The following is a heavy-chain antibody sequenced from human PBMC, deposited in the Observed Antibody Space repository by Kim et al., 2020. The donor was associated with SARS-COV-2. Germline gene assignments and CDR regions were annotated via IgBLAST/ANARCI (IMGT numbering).Heavy chain of an antibody. CDR1: GFTFSSYE. CDR2: ISSSGSTI. V-gene: IGHV3-48*03. CDR3: FILRYFDWPHLQDAFDI. J-gene: IGHJ3*02. Sequence: GGSLRLSCAASGFTFSSYEMNWVRQAPGKGLEWVSYISSSGSTIYYADSVKGRFTISRDNAKNSLYLQMNSLRAEDTAVYYCFILRYFDWPHLQDAFDIWGQGTMVTVSS. D-gene: IGHD3-9*01.